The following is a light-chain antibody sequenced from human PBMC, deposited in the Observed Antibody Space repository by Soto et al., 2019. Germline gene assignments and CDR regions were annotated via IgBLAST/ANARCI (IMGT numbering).Light chain of an antibody. J-gene: IGLJ2*01. CDR1: SSDVGSYNL. CDR2: EAT. V-gene: IGLV2-23*01. Sequence: QSVLTQPASVSGSPEQSITISCTGTSSDVGSYNLVSWYQQHPGKAPKVMIYEATKRPSGVSNCFSGSKSGNTASLTISGLQAEDEANYYCCAYAGSGTVVFGGGTQLTVL. CDR3: CAYAGSGTVV.